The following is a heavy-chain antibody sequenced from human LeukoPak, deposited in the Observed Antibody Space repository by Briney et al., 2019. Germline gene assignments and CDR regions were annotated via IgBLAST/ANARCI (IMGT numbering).Heavy chain of an antibody. Sequence: ASVKVSCKASGYTFTSYGISWVRQAPGQGLEWMGWISAYNGNTNYAQKLQGRVTMTTDTSTSTAYMELSRLRSDDTAVYYCARQGDGYNSRDAFDIWGQGTMVTVSS. J-gene: IGHJ3*02. CDR3: ARQGDGYNSRDAFDI. V-gene: IGHV1-18*01. CDR2: ISAYNGNT. CDR1: GYTFTSYG. D-gene: IGHD5-24*01.